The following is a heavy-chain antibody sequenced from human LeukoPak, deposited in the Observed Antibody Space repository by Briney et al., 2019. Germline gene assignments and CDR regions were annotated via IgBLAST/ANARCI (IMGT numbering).Heavy chain of an antibody. CDR3: TKDYARGIVVVAAANGMDV. V-gene: IGHV3-23*01. Sequence: PGGSLRLSCAASGFTFSSYAMSWVRQAPGKGLEWVSAISGSGGSTYYADSVKGRFTISRDNSKNTLYLQMNSLRAEDTAVYYCTKDYARGIVVVAAANGMDVWGQGTTVTVSS. CDR2: ISGSGGST. D-gene: IGHD2-2*01. J-gene: IGHJ6*02. CDR1: GFTFSSYA.